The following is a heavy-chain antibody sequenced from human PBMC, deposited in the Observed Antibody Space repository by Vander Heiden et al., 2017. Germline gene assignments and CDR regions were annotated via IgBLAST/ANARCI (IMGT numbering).Heavy chain of an antibody. V-gene: IGHV1-8*01. Sequence: QGQVVQSGAEVKKPGASVMVSCKPSGYTFPTYALNPLSQASGQGLEWMGWMDPKTGETGYAKRFQGRVTMTRNISRSTAYMELSGLRSEDTAVYFCARVARFAGSYYNYFDTWGQGSLVTVSS. CDR1: GYTFPTYA. CDR3: ARVARFAGSYYNYFDT. J-gene: IGHJ4*02. D-gene: IGHD1-26*01. CDR2: MDPKTGET.